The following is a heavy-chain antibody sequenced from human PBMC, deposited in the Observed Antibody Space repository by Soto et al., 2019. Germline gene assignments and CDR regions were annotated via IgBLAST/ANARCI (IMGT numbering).Heavy chain of an antibody. D-gene: IGHD5-18*01. Sequence: EVQLLESGGGLVQPGGSLRLSCAASAFTFSSYAMSWVRQSPGKGLEWVSGISGSGISTYYADSVKGRFSISRDNSRSTVFLQMNSLRREDTAMYYCVKDGGGVRYNYNIRGDSWGQGTQVTVSS. CDR2: ISGSGIST. V-gene: IGHV3-23*01. J-gene: IGHJ4*02. CDR3: VKDGGGVRYNYNIRGDS. CDR1: AFTFSSYA.